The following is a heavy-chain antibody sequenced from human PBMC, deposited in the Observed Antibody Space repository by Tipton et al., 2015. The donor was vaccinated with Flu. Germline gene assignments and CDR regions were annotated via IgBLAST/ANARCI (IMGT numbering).Heavy chain of an antibody. D-gene: IGHD3-22*01. CDR2: IYYSGST. CDR1: GASISSYY. Sequence: GLVKPSETLSLTCTVSGASISSYYWSWIRQPPGKGLEWIGCIYYSGSTNYNPSLKSRVTISVDTSKTQFSLKLSSVTAADTAVYYCARAGYYESSGYLPDIWGQGTMVTVSS. V-gene: IGHV4-59*01. J-gene: IGHJ3*02. CDR3: ARAGYYESSGYLPDI.